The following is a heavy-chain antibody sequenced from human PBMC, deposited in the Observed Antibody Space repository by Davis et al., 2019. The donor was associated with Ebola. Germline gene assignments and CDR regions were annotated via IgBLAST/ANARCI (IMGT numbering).Heavy chain of an antibody. CDR1: GFTFSSYS. CDR3: AGLPYYYYGMDV. J-gene: IGHJ6*02. V-gene: IGHV3-21*01. Sequence: GESLKISCAASGFTFSSYSMNWVRQAPGKGLEWVSSISSSSSYIYYADSVKGRFTISRDNAKNSLYLQMNSLRAEDTAVYYCAGLPYYYYGMDVWGQGTTVTVSS. CDR2: ISSSSSYI.